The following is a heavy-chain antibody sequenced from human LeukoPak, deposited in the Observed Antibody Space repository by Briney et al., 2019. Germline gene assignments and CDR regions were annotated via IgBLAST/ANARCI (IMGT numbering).Heavy chain of an antibody. V-gene: IGHV3-30-3*01. CDR3: VRSGGLPKFDY. CDR2: ISYDGNTI. Sequence: GGSLRLSCAASGFAFNTYAIHWVRQAPGKGLEWVAVISYDGNTIHYADSVKGRFTISRDNSKNTLYLQMDSLRGEDTAVYFCVRSGGLPKFDYWGQGTPVTVSS. J-gene: IGHJ4*02. CDR1: GFAFNTYA.